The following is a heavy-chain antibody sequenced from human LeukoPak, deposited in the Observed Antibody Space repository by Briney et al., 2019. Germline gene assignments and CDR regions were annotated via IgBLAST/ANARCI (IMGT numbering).Heavy chain of an antibody. Sequence: GGSLRLSCAASGFTFSSYSMNWVRQAPGKGLEWVSSISSSSSYIYYADSVKGRFTISRDNAKNSLYLQMNSLRAGDTAVYYCARDNGRYFDWLLEGYYFDYWGQGTLVTVSS. D-gene: IGHD3-9*01. CDR1: GFTFSSYS. CDR2: ISSSSSYI. CDR3: ARDNGRYFDWLLEGYYFDY. J-gene: IGHJ4*02. V-gene: IGHV3-21*01.